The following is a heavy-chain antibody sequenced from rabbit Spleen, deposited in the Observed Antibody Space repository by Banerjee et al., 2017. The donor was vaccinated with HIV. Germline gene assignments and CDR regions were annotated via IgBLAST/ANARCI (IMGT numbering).Heavy chain of an antibody. Sequence: QLKESGGGLVQPGGSLKLSCKASGFTFSSYYMNWGRQAPGKGLEWIGYIDPVFGITYYANWVNGRFSISRENAQNTVFLQMTSLTAADTASYFCARDGAGGSYFALWGPGTLVTVS. J-gene: IGHJ4*01. CDR1: GFTFSSYY. CDR2: IDPVFGIT. D-gene: IGHD8-1*01. CDR3: ARDGAGGSYFAL. V-gene: IGHV1S7*01.